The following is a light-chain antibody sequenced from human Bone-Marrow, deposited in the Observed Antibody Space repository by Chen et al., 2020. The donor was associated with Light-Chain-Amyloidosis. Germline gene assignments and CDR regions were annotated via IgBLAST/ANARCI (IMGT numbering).Light chain of an antibody. CDR3: QSADSSGTYEVI. V-gene: IGLV3-25*03. CDR2: RDT. J-gene: IGLJ2*01. CDR1: DLPTKY. Sequence: SYELTQPPSVSVSPGQTARLTCSGDDLPTKYAYWYQQKPGQAPVLVIHRDTERPSGISERFSGSSQGTTATLTISGVQAEDEADYHCQSADSSGTYEVIFGGGTKLTVL.